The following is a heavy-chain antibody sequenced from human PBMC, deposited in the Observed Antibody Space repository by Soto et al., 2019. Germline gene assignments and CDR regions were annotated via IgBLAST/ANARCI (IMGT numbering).Heavy chain of an antibody. D-gene: IGHD3-22*01. Sequence: SETLSLTCTVSGGSISSGDYYWSWIRQPPGKGLEWIGYTYYSGSTYYNPSLKSRVTISVDTSKNQFSLKLSPVTAADTAVYYCASSTYYYDSSGYSYNWFDPWGQGTLVTVSS. V-gene: IGHV4-30-4*01. CDR1: GGSISSGDYY. CDR2: TYYSGST. CDR3: ASSTYYYDSSGYSYNWFDP. J-gene: IGHJ5*02.